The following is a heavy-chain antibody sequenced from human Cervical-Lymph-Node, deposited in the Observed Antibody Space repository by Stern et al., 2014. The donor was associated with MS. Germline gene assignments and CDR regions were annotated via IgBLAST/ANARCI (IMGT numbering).Heavy chain of an antibody. CDR2: ITNVGST. Sequence: EVQLVESGGGVIQPGGSLRLSCTASGFTVSRAYMTWVRQAPGKGLEWVSLITNVGSTFYTVSVKGRFTISRDDSKNTVYLHMTSLRAEDTAMYYCARDTSSPERSDWWGQGTLVTVSS. CDR3: ARDTSSPERSDW. D-gene: IGHD1-1*01. J-gene: IGHJ4*02. CDR1: GFTVSRAY. V-gene: IGHV3-53*01.